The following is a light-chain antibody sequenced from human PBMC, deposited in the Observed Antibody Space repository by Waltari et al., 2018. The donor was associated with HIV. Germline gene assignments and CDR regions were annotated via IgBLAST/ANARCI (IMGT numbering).Light chain of an antibody. V-gene: IGLV2-8*01. J-gene: IGLJ2*01. CDR2: EVT. CDR3: SSYAGSNRFVV. CDR1: SSDIGAYNF. Sequence: QSALTQPPSASGSPGQSVATSCTGTSSDIGAYNFVPWYQQQPGSAPKLIIFEVTKRPTGVPDRFSGSKSGNTASLTVSGLLPEDDADYYCSSYAGSNRFVVFGGGTRLTVL.